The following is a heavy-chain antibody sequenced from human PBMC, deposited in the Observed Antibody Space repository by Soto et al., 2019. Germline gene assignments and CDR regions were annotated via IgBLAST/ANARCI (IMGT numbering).Heavy chain of an antibody. D-gene: IGHD6-25*01. J-gene: IGHJ6*03. Sequence: QVQLLQSGAEVKKPGASVKVSCKASGYTFTNYGITWVRQAPGQGLEWMGGIGAYNGNTHYTQRLQGRVTMTTDTAKSTAYMELRGLRSGDTAVYYCARVRQAVGYFYYYMDVWGKGTTVTVSS. CDR3: ARVRQAVGYFYYYMDV. CDR1: GYTFTNYG. V-gene: IGHV1-18*01. CDR2: IGAYNGNT.